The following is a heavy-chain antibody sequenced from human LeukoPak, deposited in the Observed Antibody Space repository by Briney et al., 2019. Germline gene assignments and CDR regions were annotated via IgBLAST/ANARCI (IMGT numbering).Heavy chain of an antibody. D-gene: IGHD6-19*01. V-gene: IGHV3-48*03. CDR2: ISSGSTI. CDR3: ARESIAVAGAPFDY. Sequence: SRGSLRLSCAASGFTFSSYEMNWVRQAPGKGLEWVSYISSGSTIYDADSVKGRFTISRDNAKNSLYLQMNSLRAEDTAVYYCARESIAVAGAPFDYWGQGTLVTVSS. J-gene: IGHJ4*02. CDR1: GFTFSSYE.